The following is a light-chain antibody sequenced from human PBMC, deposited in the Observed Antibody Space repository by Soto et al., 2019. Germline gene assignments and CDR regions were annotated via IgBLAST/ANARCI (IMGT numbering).Light chain of an antibody. CDR2: GAS. CDR3: QQYGSSPT. J-gene: IGKJ1*01. Sequence: EIGLTQSPGTLSLSPGERATLSCRASQSVSSSYLAWYQQKPGQAPRLLIYGASSRATGIPDRFSGSGSGTDFTLTISRLEPEDFAVYYCQQYGSSPTFGQGTKVEIK. CDR1: QSVSSSY. V-gene: IGKV3-20*01.